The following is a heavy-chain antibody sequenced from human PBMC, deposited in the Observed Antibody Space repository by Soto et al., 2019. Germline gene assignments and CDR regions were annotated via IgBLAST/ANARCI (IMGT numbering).Heavy chain of an antibody. CDR1: GYIFVNYG. D-gene: IGHD3-16*01. CDR2: LSPYSGNT. V-gene: IGHV1-18*01. CDR3: AMMDNYVTPTPHDV. Sequence: QVQLVQSGDEVRKPGSSVKVSCKASGYIFVNYGIAWVRQAPGQGLEWMGWLSPYSGNTHNASKVQGRLTMTTDTSTSPAYMDLASLTSADTAVYYCAMMDNYVTPTPHDVWGQGTTVTVSS. J-gene: IGHJ6*02.